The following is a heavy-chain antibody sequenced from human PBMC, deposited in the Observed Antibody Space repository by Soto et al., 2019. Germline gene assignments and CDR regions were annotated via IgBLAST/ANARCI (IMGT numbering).Heavy chain of an antibody. CDR3: ATSIAVYDAFDI. V-gene: IGHV4-59*01. CDR1: GGSISSYY. Sequence: QVQLQESGPGLVKPSETLSLTCTVSGGSISSYYWSWIRQPPGKGLEWIGYIYYIGSTNYNPSLKSRVTISVDTSKNQFSLKLSSVXAADTAVYYCATSIAVYDAFDIWGQGTMVTVSS. CDR2: IYYIGST. D-gene: IGHD6-19*01. J-gene: IGHJ3*02.